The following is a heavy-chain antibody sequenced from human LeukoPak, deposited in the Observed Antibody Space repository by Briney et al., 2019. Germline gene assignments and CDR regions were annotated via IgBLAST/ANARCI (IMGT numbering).Heavy chain of an antibody. V-gene: IGHV3-30*18. CDR1: GFTFSSYG. D-gene: IGHD2-21*02. CDR3: AKDTCGGDCYTVDY. Sequence: SGGSLRLSCAASGFTFSSYGMHWVRQAPGKGLEWVAVISYDGSNKYYADSVKGRFTISRDNSKNTLYLQMNSLRAEDTAVYYCAKDTCGGDCYTVDYWGQGTLVTVSS. CDR2: ISYDGSNK. J-gene: IGHJ4*02.